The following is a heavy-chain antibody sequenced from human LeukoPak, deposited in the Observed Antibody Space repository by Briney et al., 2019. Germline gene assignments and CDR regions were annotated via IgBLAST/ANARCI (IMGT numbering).Heavy chain of an antibody. Sequence: GGSLRLSCAASGFTFSSYGMHWVRQAPGKGLEWVAVISYDGSNKYYADSVKGRFTISRDNSKNTLYLQMNSLRAEDTAVYYCAKGSTMVRGVTYFDYWGQGTLVTVSS. V-gene: IGHV3-30*18. CDR1: GFTFSSYG. J-gene: IGHJ4*02. CDR2: ISYDGSNK. D-gene: IGHD3-10*01. CDR3: AKGSTMVRGVTYFDY.